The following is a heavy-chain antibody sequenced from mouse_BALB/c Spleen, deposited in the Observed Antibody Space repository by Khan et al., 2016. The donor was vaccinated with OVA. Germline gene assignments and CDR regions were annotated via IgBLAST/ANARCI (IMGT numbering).Heavy chain of an antibody. CDR2: ILPGSGNT. D-gene: IGHD2-1*01. V-gene: IGHV1-9*01. CDR3: VRYGNHWYFDV. J-gene: IGHJ1*01. CDR1: GYTFGSYW. Sequence: QVQLKQSGAELMKPGASVKISCKATGYTFGSYWIEWVKQRPGHGLEWLGEILPGSGNTNCTENFKGKATFTADTSSNTAYMQLSSLTSEDSAVYYCVRYGNHWYFDVWGAGTTVTVSS.